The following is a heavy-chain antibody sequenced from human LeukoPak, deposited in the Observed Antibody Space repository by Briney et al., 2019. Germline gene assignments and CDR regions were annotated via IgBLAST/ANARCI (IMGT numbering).Heavy chain of an antibody. D-gene: IGHD2-2*01. J-gene: IGHJ6*02. Sequence: ASVKVSCKASGYTFTGYYMHWVRQAPGQGLEWMGWINPNSGGTNYAQKFQGRVTMTRDTSISTAYMELSRLRSDDTGVYYCARGSCSCTSCQLRAWYYYGMDVWGQGTTVTVSS. CDR2: INPNSGGT. V-gene: IGHV1-2*02. CDR1: GYTFTGYY. CDR3: ARGSCSCTSCQLRAWYYYGMDV.